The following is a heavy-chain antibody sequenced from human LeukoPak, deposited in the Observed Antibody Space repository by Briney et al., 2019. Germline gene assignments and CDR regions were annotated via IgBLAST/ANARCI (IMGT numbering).Heavy chain of an antibody. J-gene: IGHJ5*01. CDR3: ARLPGPGNYGWFDP. CDR2: VSYSGST. CDR1: DDSISTFY. V-gene: IGHV4-59*08. Sequence: SETLSLTCTVSDDSISTFYWSWIRQPPGKGLEWMGYVSYSGSTKYNPSLKSRITISSDTSKSQFSLKVSSVSAADTAVYFCARLPGPGNYGWFDPWGQGTLVIVSS. D-gene: IGHD3-10*01.